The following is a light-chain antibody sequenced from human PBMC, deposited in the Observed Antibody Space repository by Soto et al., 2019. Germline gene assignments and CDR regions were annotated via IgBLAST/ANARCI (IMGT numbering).Light chain of an antibody. CDR2: GDN. CDR3: QSYDTSRCGLM. V-gene: IGLV1-40*01. CDR1: NSNIGTGYG. Sequence: QFVLTQPPSVPGAPGQRVTISCTWTNSNIGTGYGVHWYQQFPGTAPRLLTYGDNNRPSGVPDRFSGSKSGTSASLAITGLQAEDEAEYYCQSYDTSRCGLMFGGGTQLTVL. J-gene: IGLJ3*02.